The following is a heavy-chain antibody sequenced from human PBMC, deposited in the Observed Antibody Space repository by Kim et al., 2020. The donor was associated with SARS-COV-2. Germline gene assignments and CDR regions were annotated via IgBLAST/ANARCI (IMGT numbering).Heavy chain of an antibody. CDR3: ARRRTTWFDP. CDR2: ST. J-gene: IGHJ5*02. Sequence: STSSTPSLNSGVTISVDTSENPFSLKLSSVTAGDTAVYYCARRRTTWFDPWGQGTLVTVSS. V-gene: IGHV4-34*01. D-gene: IGHD2-2*01.